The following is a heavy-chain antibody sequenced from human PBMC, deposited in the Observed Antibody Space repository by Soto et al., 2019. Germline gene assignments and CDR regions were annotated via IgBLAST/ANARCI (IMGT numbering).Heavy chain of an antibody. CDR2: IYSGGST. V-gene: IGHV3-53*04. CDR3: ARDGIAVAGYYYYYYMDV. D-gene: IGHD6-19*01. Sequence: GGSLRLSCAASGFTVSSNYMSWVRQAPGKGLEWVSVIYSGGSTYYANSVKGRFTISRHNSKNTLYLQMNSLRAEDTAVYYCARDGIAVAGYYYYYYMDVWGKGTTVTVSS. CDR1: GFTVSSNY. J-gene: IGHJ6*03.